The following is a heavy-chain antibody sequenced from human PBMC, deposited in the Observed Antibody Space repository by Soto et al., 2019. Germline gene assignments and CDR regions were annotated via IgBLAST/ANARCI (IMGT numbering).Heavy chain of an antibody. Sequence: GGSLRLSCAASGFTFSSYAMSWVRQAPGKGLEWVSAISGSGGSTCYADSVKGRFTISRDNSKNTLYLQMNSLRAEDTAVYYCASTPLTSEPLNYYYYYYGMDVWGQGTTVTVSS. CDR3: ASTPLTSEPLNYYYYYYGMDV. J-gene: IGHJ6*02. CDR1: GFTFSSYA. V-gene: IGHV3-23*01. D-gene: IGHD2-21*02. CDR2: ISGSGGST.